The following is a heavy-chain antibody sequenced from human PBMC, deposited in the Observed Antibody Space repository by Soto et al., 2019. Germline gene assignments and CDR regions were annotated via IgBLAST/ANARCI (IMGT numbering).Heavy chain of an antibody. CDR3: ARVPYYDFWSGSRRTYYFEY. CDR2: IIPIFGTA. V-gene: IGHV1-69*01. D-gene: IGHD3-3*01. Sequence: QVQLVQSGAEVKKPGSSVKVSCKASGGTFSSYAISWVRQAPGQGLEWMGGIIPIFGTANYAQKFQGRVTITADESTSSAYMELSRLRCEDTAVYYCARVPYYDFWSGSRRTYYFEYWGQGTLVTVSS. CDR1: GGTFSSYA. J-gene: IGHJ4*02.